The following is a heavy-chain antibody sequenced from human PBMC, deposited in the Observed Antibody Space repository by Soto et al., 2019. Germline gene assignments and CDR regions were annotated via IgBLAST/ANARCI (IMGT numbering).Heavy chain of an antibody. D-gene: IGHD3-16*01. CDR1: GDSISTNSAG. V-gene: IGHV6-1*01. CDR2: TYYRSKWFT. CDR3: ARGGGVLDY. J-gene: IGHJ4*02. Sequence: PSQTLSLTCAISGDSISTNSAGWNWIRQSPSRGLEWLGRTYYRSKWFTDYAVSVKNRTTINPDTSKNQISLQLNSVTPEDTAVYYCARGGGVLDYWGQGTLVTVSS.